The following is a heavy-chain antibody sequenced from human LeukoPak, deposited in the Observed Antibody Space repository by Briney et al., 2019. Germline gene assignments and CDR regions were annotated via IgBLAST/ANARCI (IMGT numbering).Heavy chain of an antibody. V-gene: IGHV3-7*01. J-gene: IGHJ5*02. CDR2: IKTDGSEK. CDR3: VRGGTYWTVS. Sequence: GGSLRLSRTASGFIFSDSWMSWVRQAPGKGLEWVATIKTDGSEKFHVASVSGRFSISRDNTKDSLYLQMNGLRVDDTASYYCVRGGTYWTVSWGQGTLVTVSS. D-gene: IGHD3/OR15-3a*01. CDR1: GFIFSDSW.